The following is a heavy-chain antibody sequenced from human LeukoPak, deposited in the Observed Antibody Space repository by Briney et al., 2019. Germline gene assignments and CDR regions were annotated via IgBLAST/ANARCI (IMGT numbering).Heavy chain of an antibody. D-gene: IGHD1-1*01. J-gene: IGHJ4*02. CDR3: VRHFRYGWNEPFGY. Sequence: PSETLSLTCTVSGGSMSSSSYYWGWIRQPPGKGPEWIGGIYYSGSTYYNPSLKSRVTISVDTAKNQFSLKLRSATAADTAVYYCVRHFRYGWNEPFGYWGQGSLVTVSS. CDR1: GGSMSSSSYY. V-gene: IGHV4-39*01. CDR2: IYYSGST.